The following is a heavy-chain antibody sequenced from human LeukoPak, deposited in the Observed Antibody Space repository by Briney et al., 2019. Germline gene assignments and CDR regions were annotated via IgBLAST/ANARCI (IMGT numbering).Heavy chain of an antibody. CDR1: GGTFSSYA. D-gene: IGHD5-18*01. V-gene: IGHV1-69*06. Sequence: GASVKVSCKASGGTFSSYAISWVRQAPGQGLEWMGGIIPIFGTANYAQKFQGRVTITADKSTSTAYMELSSLRSEDTAVYYCASGRPDSYRDYWGQGTLVTVSS. J-gene: IGHJ4*02. CDR2: IIPIFGTA. CDR3: ASGRPDSYRDY.